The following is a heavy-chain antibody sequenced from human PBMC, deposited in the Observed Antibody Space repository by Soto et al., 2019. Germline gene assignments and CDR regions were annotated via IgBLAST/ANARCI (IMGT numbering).Heavy chain of an antibody. Sequence: VASVKVSCKASGYTFTSYGISWVRQAPGQGLEWMGWISAYNGNTNYAQKLQGRVTMTTDTSTSTAYMELRSLRSDDTAVYYCARGGEDYASPNWFDPWGQGTLVTVSS. CDR2: ISAYNGNT. V-gene: IGHV1-18*04. CDR3: ARGGEDYASPNWFDP. J-gene: IGHJ5*02. CDR1: GYTFTSYG. D-gene: IGHD3-16*01.